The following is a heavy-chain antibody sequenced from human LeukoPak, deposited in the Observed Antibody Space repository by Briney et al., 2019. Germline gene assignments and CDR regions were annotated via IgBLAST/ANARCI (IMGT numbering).Heavy chain of an antibody. V-gene: IGHV4-59*08. CDR3: ARHGIVGATLDSPLDY. CDR1: GGSISSYN. D-gene: IGHD1-26*01. J-gene: IGHJ4*02. Sequence: PSETLSLTCTVSGGSISSYNWSWIRQPPGKGLEWIGYIYYSGSSNYNPSLKSRVTISVDTSKNQFSLKLSSVTAADTAVYYCARHGIVGATLDSPLDYWGQGTLVTVSS. CDR2: IYYSGSS.